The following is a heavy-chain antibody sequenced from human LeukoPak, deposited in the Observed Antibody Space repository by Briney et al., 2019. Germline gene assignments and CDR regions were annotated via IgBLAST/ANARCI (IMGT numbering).Heavy chain of an antibody. CDR2: INPNSGGT. J-gene: IGHJ6*03. CDR3: ARGPGGRSGYYPLEDYYYYYYMDV. V-gene: IGHV1-2*02. D-gene: IGHD3-22*01. Sequence: ASVTVSCKASGYTFTGYYMHWVRQAPGQGLEWMGWINPNSGGTNYAQKFQGRVTMTRDTYISTAYMELRSLRSDDTAVYYCARGPGGRSGYYPLEDYYYYYYMDVWGKGTTVTVSS. CDR1: GYTFTGYY.